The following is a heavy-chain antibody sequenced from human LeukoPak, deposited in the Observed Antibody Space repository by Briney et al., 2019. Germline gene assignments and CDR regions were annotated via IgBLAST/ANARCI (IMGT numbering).Heavy chain of an antibody. J-gene: IGHJ4*02. V-gene: IGHV3-48*03. Sequence: GGSLRLSCAASGFMFSNYEMNWVRQAPGMGLEWISSIYSSGNTVHYADSVRGRFTISRDNAKNSLYLQMNSLRAEDTAIYYCGRVDLHYGDKWGLAYWGQGTLVTVSS. CDR3: GRVDLHYGDKWGLAY. CDR2: IYSSGNTV. D-gene: IGHD4-23*01. CDR1: GFMFSNYE.